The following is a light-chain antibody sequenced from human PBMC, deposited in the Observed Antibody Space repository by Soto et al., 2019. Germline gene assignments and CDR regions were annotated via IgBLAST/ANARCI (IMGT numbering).Light chain of an antibody. J-gene: IGKJ4*01. CDR1: QSISSA. Sequence: EIVLTQSPATLSLSPGDRAILSCRASQSISSALAWYQQKPGQAPRLLIYDASDRATVIPARFSGSRSGTDFTLTISSLDPEDFAVYYCQQRSDWLTFGGGTRVEIK. CDR2: DAS. CDR3: QQRSDWLT. V-gene: IGKV3-11*01.